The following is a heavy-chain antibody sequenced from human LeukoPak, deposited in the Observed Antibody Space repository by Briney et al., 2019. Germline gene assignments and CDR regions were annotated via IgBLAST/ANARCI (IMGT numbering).Heavy chain of an antibody. CDR3: ARHGDNDYFDY. CDR2: IYYSGST. Sequence: SETLSLTCTVSGGSISSYYWSWIRQPPGKGLEWIGYIYYSGSTNYNPSLKSRVTISVDTSKNQFSLKLSSVTAADTAVYYCARHGDNDYFDYWGQGTLVTVSS. D-gene: IGHD7-27*01. J-gene: IGHJ4*02. CDR1: GGSISSYY. V-gene: IGHV4-59*08.